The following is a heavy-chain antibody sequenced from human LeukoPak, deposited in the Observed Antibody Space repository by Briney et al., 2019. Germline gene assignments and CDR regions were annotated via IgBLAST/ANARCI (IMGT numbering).Heavy chain of an antibody. CDR2: INYSGTT. J-gene: IGHJ4*02. V-gene: IGHV4-39*01. Sequence: SETLSLTCTVSGGAISNDNYYWGWIRQPPGKGLEWIASINYSGTTYYNPSLNSRVSISVDTSKTQLSLRLSSVTAADTAVYYCARLSDYWGQGILDTVSS. CDR3: ARLSDY. CDR1: GGAISNDNYY.